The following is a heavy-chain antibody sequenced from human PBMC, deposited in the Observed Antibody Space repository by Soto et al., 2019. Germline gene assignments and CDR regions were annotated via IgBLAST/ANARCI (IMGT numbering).Heavy chain of an antibody. CDR3: ARDGMTTGDT. V-gene: IGHV4-4*07. CDR1: GVSVRSYT. J-gene: IGHJ4*02. D-gene: IGHD2-21*02. CDR2: VFSSVSA. Sequence: SETLSLTCIVSGVSVRSYTWSWVRQPANKGLEWIGRVFSSVSATYNPSLKSRVSISMDTPENRISLKLDSVTAADAGVYFCARDGMTTGDTWGPGTMVTVYS.